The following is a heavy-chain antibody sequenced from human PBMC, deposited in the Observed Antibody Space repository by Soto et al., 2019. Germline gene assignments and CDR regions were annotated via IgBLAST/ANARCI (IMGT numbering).Heavy chain of an antibody. CDR3: ARDRVEIVATIKENGMDV. J-gene: IGHJ6*02. Sequence: PGGSLRLSCAASGFTFSSYGMHWVRQAPGKGLEWVAVIWYDGSNKYYADSVKGRFTISRDNSKNTLYLQMNSLRAEDTAVYYCARDRVEIVATIKENGMDVWGQGTTGTVSS. CDR2: IWYDGSNK. V-gene: IGHV3-33*01. D-gene: IGHD5-12*01. CDR1: GFTFSSYG.